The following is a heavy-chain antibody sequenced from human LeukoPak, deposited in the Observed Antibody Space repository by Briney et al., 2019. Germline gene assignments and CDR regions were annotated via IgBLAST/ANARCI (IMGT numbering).Heavy chain of an antibody. J-gene: IGHJ4*02. CDR1: GFTFSSYA. V-gene: IGHV3-64*04. Sequence: GGSLRLSCSASGFTFSSYAMHWVRQAPGKGLEYVSAISSNGGSTYYADSVKGRFTISRDNAKNSLYLQMNSLRAEDTAVYYCARYSYGYFDYWGQGTLVTVSS. D-gene: IGHD5-18*01. CDR3: ARYSYGYFDY. CDR2: ISSNGGST.